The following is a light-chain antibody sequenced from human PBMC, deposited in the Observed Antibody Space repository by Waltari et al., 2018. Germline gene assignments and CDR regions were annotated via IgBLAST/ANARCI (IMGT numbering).Light chain of an antibody. Sequence: QSVLTQPPSVSAAPGQDVTISSSGSSSHIGSFEVSWYQQFPGTAPKLLISQSNQRPSEIPDRFSGSKSGTSATLGITGLQTGDEADYYCGTWDSNLRSAVFGGGTKVTVL. V-gene: IGLV1-51*02. CDR1: SSHIGSFE. CDR3: GTWDSNLRSAV. J-gene: IGLJ2*01. CDR2: QSN.